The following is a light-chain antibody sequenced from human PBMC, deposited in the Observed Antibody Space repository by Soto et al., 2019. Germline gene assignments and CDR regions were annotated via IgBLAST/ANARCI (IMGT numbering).Light chain of an antibody. V-gene: IGLV2-14*01. J-gene: IGLJ2*01. CDR1: SSDVGGYNY. Sequence: QSALTQPASVSGSPGQSITISCTGTSSDVGGYNYVSWYQQHPGKAPKLMIYEVSNRPSGVSNRFSGSKSGNTASPTISGLHAEDEADYYGSSYTSSVTPYVVFGGGTKLTVL. CDR3: SSYTSSVTPYVV. CDR2: EVS.